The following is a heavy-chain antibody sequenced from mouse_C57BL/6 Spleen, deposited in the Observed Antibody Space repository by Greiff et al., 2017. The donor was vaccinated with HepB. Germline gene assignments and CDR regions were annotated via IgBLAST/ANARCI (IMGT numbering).Heavy chain of an antibody. V-gene: IGHV1-82*01. J-gene: IGHJ4*01. CDR1: GYAFSSSW. CDR3: APATYYSNYGAMDY. Sequence: QVQLQQSGPELVKPGASVKLSCKASGYAFSSSWMNWVKQRPGKGLEWIGRIYPGDGDTNYNGKFKGKATLTADKSSSTAYMQLSSLTSEDSAVYFEAPATYYSNYGAMDYWGQGTSVTVSS. D-gene: IGHD2-5*01. CDR2: IYPGDGDT.